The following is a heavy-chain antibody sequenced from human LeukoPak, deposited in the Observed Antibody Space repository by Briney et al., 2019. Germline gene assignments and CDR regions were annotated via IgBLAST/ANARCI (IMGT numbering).Heavy chain of an antibody. J-gene: IGHJ4*02. CDR3: ARGRDYFDY. V-gene: IGHV3-72*01. CDR2: TRNKANSYTT. Sequence: GGPLRLSCAASGFTFSDHYMDWVRQAPGKGLEWVGRTRNKANSYTTEYAASVKGRFTISRDDSKNSLYLQMNSLKTEDTAVYYCARGRDYFDYWGQGTLVTVSS. CDR1: GFTFSDHY.